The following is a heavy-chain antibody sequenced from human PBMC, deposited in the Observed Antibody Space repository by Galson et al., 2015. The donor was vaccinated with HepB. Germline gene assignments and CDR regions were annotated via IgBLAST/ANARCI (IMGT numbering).Heavy chain of an antibody. J-gene: IGHJ3*02. D-gene: IGHD3-9*01. Sequence: SETLSLTCTVSGGSISSSSYYWGWIRQPPGKGLEWIGSIYYSGSTYYNPSLKSRVTISVDTSKNQFSLKLSSVTAADTAVYYCARDLQYYDILTGYYNDAFDIWGQGTMVTVSS. CDR3: ARDLQYYDILTGYYNDAFDI. V-gene: IGHV4-39*07. CDR2: IYYSGST. CDR1: GGSISSSSYY.